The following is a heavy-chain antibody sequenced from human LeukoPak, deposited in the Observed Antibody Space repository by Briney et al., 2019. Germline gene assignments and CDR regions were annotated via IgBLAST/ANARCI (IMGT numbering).Heavy chain of an antibody. D-gene: IGHD6-19*01. Sequence: PSETLSLTCAVYGGSFSSYYWSWIRQPPGKGLEWIGYIYYSGSTNYNPSLKSRVTISVDTSKNQFSLKLSSVTAADTAVYYCARGGQWLGNWFDPWGQGTLVTVSS. J-gene: IGHJ5*02. V-gene: IGHV4-59*01. CDR3: ARGGQWLGNWFDP. CDR2: IYYSGST. CDR1: GGSFSSYY.